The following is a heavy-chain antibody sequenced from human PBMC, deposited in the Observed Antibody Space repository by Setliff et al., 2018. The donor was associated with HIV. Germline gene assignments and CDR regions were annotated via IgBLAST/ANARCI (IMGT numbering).Heavy chain of an antibody. CDR3: ARQGNIVVVTSFDY. CDR2: IYTTGST. J-gene: IGHJ4*02. D-gene: IGHD2-21*02. Sequence: PSETLSLTCTVSGGSISSYYWSWIRQPAGKGLEWIGRIYTTGSTNYNPSLTSRVTISVDTSKNQFSLRLNSVTAADTAVYYCARQGNIVVVTSFDYWGQGTLVTVSS. V-gene: IGHV4-4*07. CDR1: GGSISSYY.